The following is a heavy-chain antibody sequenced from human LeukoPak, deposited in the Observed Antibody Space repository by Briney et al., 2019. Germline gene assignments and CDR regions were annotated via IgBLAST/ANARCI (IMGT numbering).Heavy chain of an antibody. CDR3: TRDANWNPDY. CDR2: ITYGSDTI. Sequence: GGSLRLSCVASGFYFGGHAMHWLRQAPGKGLEWVAYITYGSDTIFYADSVKGRFTVSRDNAKNSLYLQMNSLRAEDTAVYYCTRDANWNPDYWGQGTLVTVSS. CDR1: GFYFGGHA. V-gene: IGHV3-48*04. D-gene: IGHD1-1*01. J-gene: IGHJ4*02.